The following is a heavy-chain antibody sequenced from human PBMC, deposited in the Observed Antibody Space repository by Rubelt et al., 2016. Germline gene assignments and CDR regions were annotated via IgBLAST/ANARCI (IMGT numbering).Heavy chain of an antibody. D-gene: IGHD1-26*01. V-gene: IGHV1-2*06. Sequence: QVQLVQSGAEVRKPGASVRVSCKGQGLEWMGRIRPNSGDTNYAQNFQGRVTMTRDTSITTAYMALSSLRSDETAVDYCERESGSYADDWGQGTLVTVSS. CDR2: IRPNSGDT. J-gene: IGHJ4*02. CDR3: ERESGSYADD.